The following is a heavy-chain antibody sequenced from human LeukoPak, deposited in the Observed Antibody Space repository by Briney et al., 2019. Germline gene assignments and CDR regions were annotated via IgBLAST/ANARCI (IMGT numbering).Heavy chain of an antibody. J-gene: IGHJ4*02. CDR2: ISYDGSNK. CDR1: GFTFSSYA. V-gene: IGHV3-30*04. D-gene: IGHD3-22*01. CDR3: ARIFRYYYDSSGYSLDY. Sequence: AGGSLRLSCAASGFTFSSYAMHWVRQAPGKGLEWVAVISYDGSNKYYADSVKGRFTISRDNSKNTLYLQMNSLRAEDTAVYYRARIFRYYYDSSGYSLDYWAREPWSPSPQ.